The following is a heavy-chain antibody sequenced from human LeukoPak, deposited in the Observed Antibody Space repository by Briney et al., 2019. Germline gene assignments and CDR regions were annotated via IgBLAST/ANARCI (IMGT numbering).Heavy chain of an antibody. Sequence: GASVKVSCKASGYTFTNYAMNWVRQAPGQGLEWIGWINTNTVNPTYAQGFTGRFVFSLDTSVSTAYLQISSLKAEDTAVYYCARGTSGLVTTNDYWGQGTLVTVSS. D-gene: IGHD3/OR15-3a*01. J-gene: IGHJ4*02. CDR2: INTNTVNP. CDR1: GYTFTNYA. V-gene: IGHV7-4-1*02. CDR3: ARGTSGLVTTNDY.